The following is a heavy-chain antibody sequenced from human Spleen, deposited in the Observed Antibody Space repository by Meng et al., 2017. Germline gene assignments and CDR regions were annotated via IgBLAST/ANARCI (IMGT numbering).Heavy chain of an antibody. V-gene: IGHV1-2*06. CDR3: ARESCSGGSWTFCAFDI. J-gene: IGHJ3*02. CDR1: GYNFPDYW. D-gene: IGHD2-15*01. CDR2: IDPKSGDT. Sequence: QGQLVQSGAWVKKPGDSVKVSCKPSGYNFPDYWLHWVRRAPGQGLEWMGRIDPKSGDTHYAQRFQGRVTMTGDTSISTAYMELSRLRSDDTAVYYCARESCSGGSWTFCAFDIWGQGTMVTVSS.